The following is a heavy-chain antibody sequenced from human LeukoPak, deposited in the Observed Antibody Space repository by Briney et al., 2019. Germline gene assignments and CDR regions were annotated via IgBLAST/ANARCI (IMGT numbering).Heavy chain of an antibody. CDR1: GGSISTYY. D-gene: IGHD2-2*01. V-gene: IGHV4-59*08. Sequence: PSETLSLTCTVSGGSISTYYWSWIRQPPGKGLEWIGYIYYSGSANYNRSSGSTYYNPSLKSRVTISVDTSKNQFSLKLSSVTAADTAVYYCARHSGRGVPAAFPFDYWGQGTLVTVSS. CDR2: IYYSGSANYNRSSGST. CDR3: ARHSGRGVPAAFPFDY. J-gene: IGHJ4*02.